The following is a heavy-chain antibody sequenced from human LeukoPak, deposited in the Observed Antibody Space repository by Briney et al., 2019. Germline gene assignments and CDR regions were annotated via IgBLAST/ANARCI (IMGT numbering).Heavy chain of an antibody. CDR2: INPSGGST. J-gene: IGHJ3*02. D-gene: IGHD3-22*01. CDR3: TRVELYDSYLRKDDAFDI. V-gene: IGHV1-46*01. CDR1: GYTFTSYY. Sequence: VASVKVSCRASGYTFTSYYMHWVRQAPGQGLEWMGIINPSGGSTSYAQKFQGRVTMTRDTSTSTVYMELSSLRSEDTAVYYCTRVELYDSYLRKDDAFDIWGQGTMVTVSS.